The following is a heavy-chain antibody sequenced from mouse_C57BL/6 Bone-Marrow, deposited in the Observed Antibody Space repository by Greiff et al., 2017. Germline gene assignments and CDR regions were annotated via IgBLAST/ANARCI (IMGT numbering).Heavy chain of an antibody. CDR1: GYTFTNYW. CDR3: TKSDGYHAGWYFDV. D-gene: IGHD2-3*01. J-gene: IGHJ1*03. V-gene: IGHV1-63*01. CDR2: IYPGGGST. Sequence: QVQLQQSGAELVRPGTSVKMSCKASGYTFTNYWIGWAKQRPGHGLEWIGDIYPGGGSTNYNDKLKGKATLNADKSSSTANMQFSSLTSEDSAIYYCTKSDGYHAGWYFDVWGTGTTVTVSS.